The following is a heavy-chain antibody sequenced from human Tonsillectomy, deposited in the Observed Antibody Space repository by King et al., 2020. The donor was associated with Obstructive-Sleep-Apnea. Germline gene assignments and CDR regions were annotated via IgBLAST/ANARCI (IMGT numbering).Heavy chain of an antibody. CDR1: GYTFTSYG. V-gene: IGHV1-18*01. CDR3: ARDHITASEDI. D-gene: IGHD1-14*01. CDR2: ISGYNGNT. J-gene: IGHJ3*02. Sequence: VQLVESGAEVKEPGASVKVSCKASGYTFTSYGITWVRQAPGQGLEWVGWISGYNGNTNYVQKYQGRVTMTTDTSTTTAYMERRSLRSDDTVVYYCARDHITASEDIWGQGTMVTVSS.